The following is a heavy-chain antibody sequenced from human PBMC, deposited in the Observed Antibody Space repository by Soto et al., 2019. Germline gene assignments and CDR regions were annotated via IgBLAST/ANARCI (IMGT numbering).Heavy chain of an antibody. D-gene: IGHD1-20*01. CDR3: VRDVESPGISGSWGAFDI. V-gene: IGHV4-4*07. CDR2: IYSSGNT. Sequence: SETLSLTCTVSGGSIRNYFWTWIRQPAGKGLEWIGRIYSSGNTVYNASLKSRVTMSIDMSKNQSSLKLSSMTAADTAVYYCVRDVESPGISGSWGAFDIWGQGTVVTVSS. CDR1: GGSIRNYF. J-gene: IGHJ3*02.